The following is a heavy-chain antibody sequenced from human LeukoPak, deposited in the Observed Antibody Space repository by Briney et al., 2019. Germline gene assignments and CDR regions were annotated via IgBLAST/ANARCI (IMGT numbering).Heavy chain of an antibody. D-gene: IGHD1-26*01. Sequence: TASETLSLTCTVSGASINSRDYYWGWIRQPPGQGLEWIGSIYSDGTTYYNPSLKSRVSISADTSKNHFSLWLSSVTAADMAVYYCAKHRGSFFEAFDIWGQGTAVSVSS. V-gene: IGHV4-39*01. J-gene: IGHJ3*02. CDR3: AKHRGSFFEAFDI. CDR2: IYSDGTT. CDR1: GASINSRDYY.